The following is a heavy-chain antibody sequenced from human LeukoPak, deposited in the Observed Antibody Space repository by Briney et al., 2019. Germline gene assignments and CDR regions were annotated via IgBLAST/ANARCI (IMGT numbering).Heavy chain of an antibody. V-gene: IGHV3-21*01. Sequence: GGSLRLSCAASGFTFSSYSTNWVRQAPGKGLEWVSSISSSSSYIYYADSVKGRFTISRDNAKNSLYLQMNSLRAEDTAVYYCARDGYSSSWPYFDYWGQGTLVTVSS. J-gene: IGHJ4*02. CDR1: GFTFSSYS. CDR2: ISSSSSYI. D-gene: IGHD6-13*01. CDR3: ARDGYSSSWPYFDY.